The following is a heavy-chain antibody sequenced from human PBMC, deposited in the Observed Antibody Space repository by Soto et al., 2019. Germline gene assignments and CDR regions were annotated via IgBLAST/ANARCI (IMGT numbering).Heavy chain of an antibody. J-gene: IGHJ4*02. CDR2: FDPEDGET. CDR1: GYTLTELS. V-gene: IGHV1-24*01. CDR3: ATDRGTAVLRYFDWLPQPFDY. Sequence: GASVKVSCKVSGYTLTELSMQWVRQAPEKGLEWMGGFDPEDGETIYAQKFQGRVTMTEDTSTDTAYMELSSLRSEDTAVYYCATDRGTAVLRYFDWLPQPFDYWGQGTLVTVSS. D-gene: IGHD3-9*01.